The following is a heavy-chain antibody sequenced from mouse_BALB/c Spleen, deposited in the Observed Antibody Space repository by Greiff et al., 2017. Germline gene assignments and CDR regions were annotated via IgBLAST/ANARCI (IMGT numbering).Heavy chain of an antibody. D-gene: IGHD2-4*01. V-gene: IGHV5-6*02. CDR1: GFTFSSYG. Sequence: DVMLVESGGDLVKPGGSLKLSCAASGFTFSSYGMSWVRQTPDKRLEWVATISSGGSYTYYPDSVKGRFTISRDNAKNTLYLQMSSLKSEDTAMYYCARRMITTYFDVWGAGTTVTVSS. CDR3: ARRMITTYFDV. CDR2: ISSGGSYT. J-gene: IGHJ1*01.